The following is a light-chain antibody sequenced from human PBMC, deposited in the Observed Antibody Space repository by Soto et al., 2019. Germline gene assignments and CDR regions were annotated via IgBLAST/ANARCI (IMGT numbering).Light chain of an antibody. J-gene: IGKJ1*01. CDR2: DAS. CDR3: QQYDKLVT. Sequence: DIQMTQSPSALSASTGDRVTITCQASQDIRNYLNWYQQKPGKAPKLLIYDASKLQTGVPSRFRGSGSGTTFTCIISSLQPEDFAIYYCQQYDKLVTFGQGTKVEMK. V-gene: IGKV1-33*01. CDR1: QDIRNY.